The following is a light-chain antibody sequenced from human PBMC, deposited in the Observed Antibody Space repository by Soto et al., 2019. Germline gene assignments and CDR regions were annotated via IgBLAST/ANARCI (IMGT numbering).Light chain of an antibody. CDR1: QDINSY. CDR2: AAS. V-gene: IGKV1-9*01. CDR3: QQLSSSPFT. J-gene: IGKJ3*01. Sequence: QDINSYLAWYQQTPGKAPNLLIYAASILQSGVPSRFSGSGSGIDFTLTISSLQPEDFATYYCQQLSSSPFTFGPGTKVDIK.